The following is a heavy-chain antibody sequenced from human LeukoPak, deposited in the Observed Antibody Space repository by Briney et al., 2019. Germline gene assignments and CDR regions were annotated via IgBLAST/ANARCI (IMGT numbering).Heavy chain of an antibody. V-gene: IGHV4-39*07. J-gene: IGHJ6*02. Sequence: SETLSLTCTVSGGSISSSSYYWGWIRQPPGKGLEWIGSIYYSGSTYYNPSLKSRVTISVDTSKNQFSLKLSSVTAADTAVYYCARVHCGGDCDYYYYGMDVWGQGTTVTVSS. CDR3: ARVHCGGDCDYYYYGMDV. CDR1: GGSISSSSYY. D-gene: IGHD2-21*02. CDR2: IYYSGST.